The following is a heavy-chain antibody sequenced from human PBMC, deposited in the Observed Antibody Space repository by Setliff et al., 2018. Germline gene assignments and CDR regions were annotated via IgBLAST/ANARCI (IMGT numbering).Heavy chain of an antibody. V-gene: IGHV1-8*03. D-gene: IGHD1-26*01. J-gene: IGHJ6*03. CDR1: GYTFTSYD. Sequence: ASVKVSCKASGYTFTSYDINWVRQATGQGLEWMGWMNPNSGNTGYAQKFQGRVTITRNTSISTAYMELSSLRSEDTAVYYCARVKVIVGATPRTYYMDVWGKGTTVTVPS. CDR2: MNPNSGNT. CDR3: ARVKVIVGATPRTYYMDV.